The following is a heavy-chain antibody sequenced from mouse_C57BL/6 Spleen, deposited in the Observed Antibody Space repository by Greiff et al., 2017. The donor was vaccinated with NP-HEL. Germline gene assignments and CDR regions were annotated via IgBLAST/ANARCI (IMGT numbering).Heavy chain of an antibody. V-gene: IGHV1-54*01. Sequence: QVQLQQSGAELVRPGTSVKVSCKASGYAFTHYLIEWVKQRPGQGLEWIGVINPGSGGTNYNEKFKGKATLTADKSSSTAYMQLSSLTSEDSAVYFCARDYGSSFDYWGQGTTLTVSS. J-gene: IGHJ2*01. CDR3: ARDYGSSFDY. CDR1: GYAFTHYL. CDR2: INPGSGGT. D-gene: IGHD1-1*01.